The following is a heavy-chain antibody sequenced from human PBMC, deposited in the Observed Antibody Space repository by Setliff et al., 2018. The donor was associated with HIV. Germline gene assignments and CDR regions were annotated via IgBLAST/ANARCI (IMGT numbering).Heavy chain of an antibody. CDR2: ISYSGNT. J-gene: IGHJ6*03. V-gene: IGHV4-30-4*08. CDR1: IGSISSGDYY. CDR3: ARVSSTYWYSIFRNYYYHMDV. Sequence: PSETLSLTCSLSIGSISSGDYYWSWIRQPPGKGLEWIGYISYSGNTYYNPSLKSRVTISIDTSKNQFSLKLSSVTAADTAVYYCARVSSTYWYSIFRNYYYHMDVWGKGTTVTVSS. D-gene: IGHD2-8*02.